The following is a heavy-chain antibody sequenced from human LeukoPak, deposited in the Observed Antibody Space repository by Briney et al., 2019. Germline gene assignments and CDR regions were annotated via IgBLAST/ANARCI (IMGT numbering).Heavy chain of an antibody. CDR3: AKISIPSHCSGGSCYLPDYYYYYMDV. J-gene: IGHJ6*03. V-gene: IGHV1-18*01. CDR2: ISAYNGNT. CDR1: GYTFTSYG. Sequence: ASVKVSCKASGYTFTSYGISWGRQAPGQGLEWMGWISAYNGNTNYAQKLQGRVTMTTDTSTSTAYMELRSLTADDTAVYYCAKISIPSHCSGGSCYLPDYYYYYMDVWGKGTTVTVSS. D-gene: IGHD2-15*01.